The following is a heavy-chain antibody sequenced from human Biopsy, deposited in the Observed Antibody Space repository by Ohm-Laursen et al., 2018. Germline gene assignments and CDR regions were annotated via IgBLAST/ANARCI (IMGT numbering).Heavy chain of an antibody. D-gene: IGHD3-22*01. Sequence: TLSLTCTVSGDSIRSYYWSWIRQPPGKGLQWIGYVYYTGSTDYNPSLQNRVTISVDTSKNHFSLRLRSVTPADTAIYYCARDRGYYSDRTVPGYFDLWGRGTLVTVSS. CDR1: GDSIRSYY. CDR2: VYYTGST. V-gene: IGHV4-59*01. CDR3: ARDRGYYSDRTVPGYFDL. J-gene: IGHJ2*01.